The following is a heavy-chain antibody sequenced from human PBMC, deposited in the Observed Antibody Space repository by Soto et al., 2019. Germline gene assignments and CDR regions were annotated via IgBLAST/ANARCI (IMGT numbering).Heavy chain of an antibody. J-gene: IGHJ4*02. CDR3: TSMNYYDSSGYYYYFDY. CDR1: GFTFSGSA. V-gene: IGHV3-73*02. D-gene: IGHD3-22*01. Sequence: EVQLVESGGGLVQPGGSLKLSCAASGFTFSGSAMHWVRQASGKGLEWVGRIRSKANSYVTASAASVQGRFTISRDDSKNTAYLQMNSLKTEDTAVYYCTSMNYYDSSGYYYYFDYWGQGAMVTVSS. CDR2: IRSKANSYVT.